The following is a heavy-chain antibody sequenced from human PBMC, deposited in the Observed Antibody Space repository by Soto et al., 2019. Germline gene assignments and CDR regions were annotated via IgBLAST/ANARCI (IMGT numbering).Heavy chain of an antibody. D-gene: IGHD2-15*01. J-gene: IGHJ5*02. CDR1: GYSISNGYY. CDR2: IYHSGTT. CDR3: VRGRDSHGDVVSLCGRGSSDP. V-gene: IGHV4-38-2*02. Sequence: SETLSLTYTVSGYSISNGYYWVWLRQSPEKGLEWIGTIYHSGTTYYNPSLKSRVIMSIDTSKNQFSLNLNSVTAGDTAVYYCVRGRDSHGDVVSLCGRGSSDP.